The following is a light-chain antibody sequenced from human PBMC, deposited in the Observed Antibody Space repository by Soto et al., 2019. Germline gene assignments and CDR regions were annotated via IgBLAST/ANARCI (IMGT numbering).Light chain of an antibody. CDR2: AVT. CDR1: RSEIGGYNF. Sequence: SVVAQPRFMSWSSWKSVTLSLTWNRSEIGGYNFCSLFQQPPGKAPKLMIYAVTERPSGVPDRFSGSKSGNTASLTISGLQAEDEADYYCCSYAGTFTYVFGTGTKVTVL. J-gene: IGLJ1*01. CDR3: CSYAGTFTYV. V-gene: IGLV2-11*01.